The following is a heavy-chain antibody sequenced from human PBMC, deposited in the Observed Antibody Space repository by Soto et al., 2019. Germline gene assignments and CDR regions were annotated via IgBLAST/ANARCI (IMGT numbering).Heavy chain of an antibody. CDR1: GDSVSSKAAA. Sequence: SQTLSLTCAISGDSVSSKAAAWNWIRQSPSRGLEWLGRTYYRSKWSTDYAVSVKSRITINPDTSKNQFSLQLNSVTPEDTAVYYCTRALSGSYDYWGQGTLVTVSS. CDR3: TRALSGSYDY. CDR2: TYYRSKWST. D-gene: IGHD1-26*01. J-gene: IGHJ4*02. V-gene: IGHV6-1*01.